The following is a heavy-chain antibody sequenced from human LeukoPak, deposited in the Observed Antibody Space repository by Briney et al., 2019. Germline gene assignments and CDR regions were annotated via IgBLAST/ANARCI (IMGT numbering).Heavy chain of an antibody. V-gene: IGHV1-24*01. CDR1: GYTLTELS. CDR2: FDTEDGET. Sequence: ASVKVSCKVSGYTLTELSMHWVRQAPGKGLEWMGGFDTEDGETLYAQKFQGRVTMTEDTSTDTAYMELSSLRSEDTAVYYCATDQRGAGLGFRYGSGSYNGMDVWGQGTTVTVSS. CDR3: ATDQRGAGLGFRYGSGSYNGMDV. D-gene: IGHD3-10*01. J-gene: IGHJ6*02.